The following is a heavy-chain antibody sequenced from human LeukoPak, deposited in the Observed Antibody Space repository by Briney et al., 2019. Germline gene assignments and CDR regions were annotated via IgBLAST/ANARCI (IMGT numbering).Heavy chain of an antibody. V-gene: IGHV3-30*09. CDR1: GFTFSSYA. J-gene: IGHJ3*02. CDR2: ISYDGSNK. D-gene: IGHD6-13*01. CDR3: ARDRGPGLAAAGRTAFDI. Sequence: PGGSLRLSCAASGFTFSSYAMHWVRQAPGKGLEWVAVISYDGSNKYYADSVKGRFAISRDNSKNTLYLQMNSLRAEDTAVYYCARDRGPGLAAAGRTAFDIWGQGTMVTVSS.